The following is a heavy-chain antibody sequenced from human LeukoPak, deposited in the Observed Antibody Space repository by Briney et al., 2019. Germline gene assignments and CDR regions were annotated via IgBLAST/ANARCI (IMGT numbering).Heavy chain of an antibody. D-gene: IGHD6-13*01. CDR3: ARVSIAAALDY. Sequence: GGSLRLSCAASGFTFSSYSMNWVRQAPGKGVEWVSSISSSSSYIYYAASVKGRFTISRDNAKNSLYLQMNSLRAEDTAVYYCARVSIAAALDYWGQGTLVTVSS. CDR2: ISSSSSYI. J-gene: IGHJ4*02. CDR1: GFTFSSYS. V-gene: IGHV3-21*01.